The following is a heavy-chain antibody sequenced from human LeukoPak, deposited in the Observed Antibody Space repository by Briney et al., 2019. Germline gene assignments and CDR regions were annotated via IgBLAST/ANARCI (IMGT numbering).Heavy chain of an antibody. Sequence: GGSLRLSCAASGFTFSSYAMSWVRQAPGKGLEWVSAISGSGGSTYYADSVKGRFTISRDNSKNTLYLQMNSLRAEDTAVYYCAKDKNYYDCSGYPLFDPWGQGTLVTVSS. D-gene: IGHD3-22*01. CDR2: ISGSGGST. V-gene: IGHV3-23*01. J-gene: IGHJ5*02. CDR1: GFTFSSYA. CDR3: AKDKNYYDCSGYPLFDP.